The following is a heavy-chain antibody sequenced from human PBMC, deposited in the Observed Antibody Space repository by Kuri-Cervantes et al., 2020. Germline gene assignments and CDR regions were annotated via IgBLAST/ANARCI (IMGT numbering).Heavy chain of an antibody. CDR1: GFTFSSYG. V-gene: IGHV3-33*01. CDR3: ARDPLGYCTGGSCTLHGMDV. D-gene: IGHD2-15*01. Sequence: GGSLRLSCAASGFTFSSYGMHWVRQAPGKGLEWVAVIWYDETNKYFADSVKGQFTISRDNSKNTLFLQMNSLRAEDTAVYYCARDPLGYCTGGSCTLHGMDVWGQGTRVTVSS. CDR2: IWYDETNK. J-gene: IGHJ6*02.